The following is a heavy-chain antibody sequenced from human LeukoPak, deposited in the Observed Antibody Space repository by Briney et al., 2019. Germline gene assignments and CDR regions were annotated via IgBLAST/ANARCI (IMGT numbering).Heavy chain of an antibody. J-gene: IGHJ4*02. CDR1: GFTFSSYD. CDR2: KSYDGSNK. D-gene: IGHD3-22*01. CDR3: AKGLYYYDSSGHPPDY. V-gene: IGHV3-30*18. Sequence: GGSLRLSCAASGFTFSSYDMHWVRQAPGKGLEWVAVKSYDGSNKYYADSVKGRFTNSRDNSKNTLHLQMNSLRAEDTAVYYCAKGLYYYDSSGHPPDYWGQGTLVTVSS.